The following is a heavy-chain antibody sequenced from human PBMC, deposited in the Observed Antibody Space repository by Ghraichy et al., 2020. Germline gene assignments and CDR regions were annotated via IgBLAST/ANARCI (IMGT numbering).Heavy chain of an antibody. D-gene: IGHD2-2*01. J-gene: IGHJ4*02. V-gene: IGHV3-11*01. CDR3: ARGVVVPAANY. CDR1: GFTFRDSF. CDR2: ISLTGITI. Sequence: GGSLRLSCAAAGFTFRDSFMTWHRQAPGRGLEWVSYISLTGITIFYGDSVKGRFTISRDNTKNSLYLQMNSLRPEDTAVYYCARGVVVPAANYWGQGTLVTVSS.